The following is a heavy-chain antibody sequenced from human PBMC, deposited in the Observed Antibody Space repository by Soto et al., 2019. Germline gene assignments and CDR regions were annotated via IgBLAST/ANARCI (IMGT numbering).Heavy chain of an antibody. CDR2: IYWDDVK. Sequence: QITLKESGPTLVKPTQTLTLTCTFSGFSLSTSGVGVAWIRQPPGKALEWLALIYWDDVKRYRPSLESRLTITKDTSKNQVVLTMTNMDSVDTATYYFAYLPCSGGSCYWFSFSGMDVWGQGTTVTVSS. CDR3: AYLPCSGGSCYWFSFSGMDV. V-gene: IGHV2-5*02. J-gene: IGHJ6*02. D-gene: IGHD2-15*01. CDR1: GFSLSTSGVG.